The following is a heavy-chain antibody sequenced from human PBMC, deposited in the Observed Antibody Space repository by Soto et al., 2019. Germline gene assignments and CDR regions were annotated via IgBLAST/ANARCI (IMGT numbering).Heavy chain of an antibody. V-gene: IGHV3-7*04. CDR3: SGGVGDAF. Sequence: EVHLVESGGGLVQTGGSLRLSCAIFESTVSRDWMNWVRQAPGKGLEWVAHINQDGSEKYYVDSVKGRFTISRDNAKKSLYVQMNSLRPADTAMYCCSGGVGDAFWGQGTLVTVSS. D-gene: IGHD1-26*01. J-gene: IGHJ4*02. CDR2: INQDGSEK. CDR1: ESTVSRDW.